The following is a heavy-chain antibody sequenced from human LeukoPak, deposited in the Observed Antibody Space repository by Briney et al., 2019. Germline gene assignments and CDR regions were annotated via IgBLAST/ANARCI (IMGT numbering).Heavy chain of an antibody. Sequence: AGGSLRLSCAASGFTFSGYAMSWVRQAPGKGLEWVAVISYNGGNKYYADSVKGRFTISRDNSKNTLYLQMNSLRAEDTAVYYCAKDSQGWRIAAAGTDYWGQGTLVTVSS. CDR3: AKDSQGWRIAAAGTDY. V-gene: IGHV3-30*18. D-gene: IGHD6-13*01. J-gene: IGHJ4*02. CDR2: ISYNGGNK. CDR1: GFTFSGYA.